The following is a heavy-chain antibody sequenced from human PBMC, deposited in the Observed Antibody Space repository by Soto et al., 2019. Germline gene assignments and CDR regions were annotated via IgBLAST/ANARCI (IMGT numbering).Heavy chain of an antibody. CDR1: GGTFSNYA. CDR2: IYPILGTT. D-gene: IGHD2-15*01. Sequence: GASVKVSCKVSGGTFSNYAISWVRQAPGQGLEGMGGIYPILGTTNYAQKFQGRVTITADESTSTAYMELSSVTAADTAVYYCARGRRGYCSGGSCYSKSSWFDPWGQGTLVTVSS. J-gene: IGHJ5*02. CDR3: ARGRRGYCSGGSCYSKSSWFDP. V-gene: IGHV1-69*13.